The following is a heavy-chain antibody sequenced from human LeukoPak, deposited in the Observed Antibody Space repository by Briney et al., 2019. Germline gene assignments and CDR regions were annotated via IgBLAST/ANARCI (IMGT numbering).Heavy chain of an antibody. J-gene: IGHJ4*02. CDR1: GFTFSSYA. V-gene: IGHV3-23*01. Sequence: GGSLRLSCAASGFTFSSYAMSWVRQAPGKGLEWVSAFSGSGGSTYYADSVKGRFTISRDNSKNTLYLQMNSLRAEDTAVYYCAKDLTLLWFGEYGYWGQGTLVTVSS. CDR2: FSGSGGST. D-gene: IGHD3-10*01. CDR3: AKDLTLLWFGEYGY.